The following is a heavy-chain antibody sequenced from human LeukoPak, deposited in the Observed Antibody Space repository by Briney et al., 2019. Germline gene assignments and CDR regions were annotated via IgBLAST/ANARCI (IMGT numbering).Heavy chain of an antibody. D-gene: IGHD6-25*01. Sequence: GGSLRLSCAASGFTFSSYGMHWVRQAPGKGLEWVAVIWYDGSNKYYADSVKGRFTIPRDNSKNTLYLQMNSLGAEDTAVYSCARDPYSSGRGYYGMDVWGKGTTVTVSS. CDR3: ARDPYSSGRGYYGMDV. V-gene: IGHV3-33*01. CDR2: IWYDGSNK. J-gene: IGHJ6*04. CDR1: GFTFSSYG.